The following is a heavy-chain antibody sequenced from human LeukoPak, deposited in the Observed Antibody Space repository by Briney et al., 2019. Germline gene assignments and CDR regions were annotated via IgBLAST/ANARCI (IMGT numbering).Heavy chain of an antibody. D-gene: IGHD2-2*01. CDR1: GGSISSGGYS. V-gene: IGHV4-30-2*01. CDR2: IYHSGST. Sequence: PSETLSLTCAVSGGSISSGGYSWSWIRQPPGKGLEWIGYIYHSGSTYYNPSLKSRVTISVDRSKNQFSLKLSSVTAADTAVYYCARVAGYCSSTSCYDYGMDVWGQGTTVTVSS. CDR3: ARVAGYCSSTSCYDYGMDV. J-gene: IGHJ6*02.